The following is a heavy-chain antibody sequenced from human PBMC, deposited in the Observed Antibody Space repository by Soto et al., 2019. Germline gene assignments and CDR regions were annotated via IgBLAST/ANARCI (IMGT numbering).Heavy chain of an antibody. CDR2: INPSGGST. CDR1: GYTFNSYY. Sequence: ASMKVSCKASGYTFNSYYMHWVRQAPGQGLEWMGIINPSGGSTNYAQKLQGRVAMTRDTSTSTVYMELNSLRSEDTAVYYCARPPYPGCINAVCYPLDYWGQGTLVTVSS. V-gene: IGHV1-46*02. J-gene: IGHJ4*02. CDR3: ARPPYPGCINAVCYPLDY. D-gene: IGHD2-8*01.